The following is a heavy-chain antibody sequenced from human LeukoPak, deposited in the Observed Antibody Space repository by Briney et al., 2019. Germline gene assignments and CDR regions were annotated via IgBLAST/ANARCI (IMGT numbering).Heavy chain of an antibody. CDR3: AREGAPWGMDV. Sequence: SETLSLTCAVSGGSISSGGYSWSWIRQPPGKGLEWIGYIYYSGSTNYNPSLKSRVTISVDTSKNQFSLKLSSVTAADTAVYYCAREGAPWGMDVWGQGTTVTVSS. V-gene: IGHV4-61*08. CDR1: GGSISSGGYS. CDR2: IYYSGST. J-gene: IGHJ6*02.